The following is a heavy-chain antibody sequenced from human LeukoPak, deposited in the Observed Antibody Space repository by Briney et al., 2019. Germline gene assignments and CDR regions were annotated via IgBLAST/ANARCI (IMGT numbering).Heavy chain of an antibody. CDR3: ARTHYDDGSAYRSLDY. CDR2: IKPDGGEK. J-gene: IGHJ4*02. Sequence: GGSLRLSCAASGFTFSNYWMTWVRQAPGRGLEWVANIKPDGGEKYSVDSVEGRFAISRDNAKNSLYMQMNSLRAEDTALYYCARTHYDDGSAYRSLDYWGQGTLATVSS. D-gene: IGHD3-22*01. V-gene: IGHV3-7*01. CDR1: GFTFSNYW.